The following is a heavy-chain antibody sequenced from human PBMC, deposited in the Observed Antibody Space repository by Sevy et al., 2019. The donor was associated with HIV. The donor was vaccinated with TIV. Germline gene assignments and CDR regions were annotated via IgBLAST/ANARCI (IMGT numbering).Heavy chain of an antibody. D-gene: IGHD2-21*01. J-gene: IGHJ5*02. CDR1: GFSFSGSD. CDR3: VRGLQTHCDRTACPLDH. V-gene: IGHV3-13*01. Sequence: GGSLRLSCAGYGFSFSGSDMHWVRQPTGKGLEWISSIGTLGDTFYADSVKGRFTISGDNARSSLYLEMGSLRAGDTALYYCVRGLQTHCDRTACPLDHWGQGTLVTVSS. CDR2: IGTLGDT.